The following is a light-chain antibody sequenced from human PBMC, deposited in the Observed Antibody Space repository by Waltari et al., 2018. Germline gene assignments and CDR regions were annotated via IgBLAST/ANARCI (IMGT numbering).Light chain of an antibody. CDR3: QQGYSSPPYT. CDR1: QSISTY. CDR2: AAT. V-gene: IGKV1-39*01. J-gene: IGKJ2*01. Sequence: DIQMTQSPSTLSASVGDRVTITCRASQSISTYLNWYQQKPGKAPSLLMFAATSLQSGVPSRFSGSGSGTEFTLTINNLQPEDFATYYCQQGYSSPPYTFGQGTKLLI.